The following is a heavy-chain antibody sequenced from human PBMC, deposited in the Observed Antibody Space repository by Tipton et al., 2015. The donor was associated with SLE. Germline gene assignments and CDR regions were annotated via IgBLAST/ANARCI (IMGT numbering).Heavy chain of an antibody. CDR1: GFTFNSYA. CDR2: ISGNGGRT. D-gene: IGHD3-22*01. Sequence: SGFTFNSYAMSWVRQAPGKGLEWVSVISGNGGRTYYVDSVKGRFTISRDNSKNTLYLQMNSLRAEDTAVYYCAKDEYYYDNSGYFADWGQGTPVTVSS. CDR3: AKDEYYYDNSGYFAD. V-gene: IGHV3-23*01. J-gene: IGHJ4*02.